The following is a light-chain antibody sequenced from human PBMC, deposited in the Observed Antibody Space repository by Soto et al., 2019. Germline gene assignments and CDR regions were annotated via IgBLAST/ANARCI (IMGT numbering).Light chain of an antibody. CDR3: QQFHSFFPT. Sequence: DIQMTQSPSTLSASVGDRVTITCRASQCISSWLAWYQQKPGKAPKLLIYKASSLESGVPSRFSGSGSGTEFTLTISSLQPDDFATYYCQQFHSFFPTFGQGTKVEIK. CDR2: KAS. J-gene: IGKJ1*01. V-gene: IGKV1-5*03. CDR1: QCISSW.